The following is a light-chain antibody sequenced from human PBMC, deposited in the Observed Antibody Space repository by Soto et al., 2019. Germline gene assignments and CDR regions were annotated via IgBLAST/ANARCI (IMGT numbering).Light chain of an antibody. CDR2: GAS. J-gene: IGKJ5*01. CDR3: QQYDNWPIT. Sequence: EIVMTQSPATLSVSPGERATLSCRASQSLSNSELAWYQQKPGQAPRLLIYGASTRATGLPARFSGSGSGTEFTLIISSLQSEDSAVYYCQQYDNWPITFGQGTRLEI. CDR1: QSLSNS. V-gene: IGKV3-15*01.